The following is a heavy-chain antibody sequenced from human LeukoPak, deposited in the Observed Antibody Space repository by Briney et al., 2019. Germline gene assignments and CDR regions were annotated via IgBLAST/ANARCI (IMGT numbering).Heavy chain of an antibody. Sequence: GASVKVSCKASGYNFAGYYMHWVRQAPGQGLEWMGWINPNSGGTNYAQKFQGRVTMTRDTSISTAYMELSRLRSDDTAVYYCAREWRSGVTIFGVVPYYGMDVWGQGTTVTVSS. CDR3: AREWRSGVTIFGVVPYYGMDV. J-gene: IGHJ6*02. D-gene: IGHD3-3*01. CDR1: GYNFAGYY. V-gene: IGHV1-2*02. CDR2: INPNSGGT.